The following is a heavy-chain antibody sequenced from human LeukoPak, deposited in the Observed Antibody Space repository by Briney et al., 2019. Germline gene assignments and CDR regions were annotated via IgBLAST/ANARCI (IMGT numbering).Heavy chain of an antibody. V-gene: IGHV5-51*01. D-gene: IGHD1-26*01. CDR3: ARLLMGGATSDYFDY. Sequence: GESLKISCKGSGYSFTNYWIGWVRQMPGKGLEWMGIIYPSDSDTRYSPSFQGQVTISADKSISTAYLQWSSLKASDTAMYYCARLLMGGATSDYFDYWGQGTLVTASS. J-gene: IGHJ4*02. CDR2: IYPSDSDT. CDR1: GYSFTNYW.